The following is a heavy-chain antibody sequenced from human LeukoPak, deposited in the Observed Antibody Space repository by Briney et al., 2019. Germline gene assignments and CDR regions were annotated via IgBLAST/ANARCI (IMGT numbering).Heavy chain of an antibody. CDR1: GYTLTELS. CDR2: FDPEDGET. D-gene: IGHD3-9*01. J-gene: IGHJ4*02. Sequence: GASVKVSCKVSGYTLTELSMHWVRQAPGKGLEWMGGFDPEDGETIYAQKFQGRVTMTEDTSTDTAYMELSSLRSEDTAVYYCARGDYDILTGYYSGVPGFDYWGQGTLVTVSS. CDR3: ARGDYDILTGYYSGVPGFDY. V-gene: IGHV1-24*01.